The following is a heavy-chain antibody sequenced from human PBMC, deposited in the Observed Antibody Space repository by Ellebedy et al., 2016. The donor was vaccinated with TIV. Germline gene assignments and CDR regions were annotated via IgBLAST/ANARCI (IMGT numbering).Heavy chain of an antibody. J-gene: IGHJ5*02. CDR3: ASRLGIGP. CDR1: GFPFSDHH. CDR2: VRSRRGSYTT. Sequence: GESLKISXVASGFPFSDHHMDWVRQAPGKGLEWVGRVRSRRGSYTTEYAASVVGRVIISRDDSKNLMYLQMNSLRADDTAIYYCASRLGIGPWGQGTLVTVSS. V-gene: IGHV3-72*01. D-gene: IGHD3-16*01.